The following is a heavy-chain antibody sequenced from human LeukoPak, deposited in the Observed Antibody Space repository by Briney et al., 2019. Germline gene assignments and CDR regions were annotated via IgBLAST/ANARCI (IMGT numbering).Heavy chain of an antibody. Sequence: SETLSLTCTVSGGSISSSSYYWSWIRQPPGKGLEWIGEINHSGSTNYNPSLKSRVTISVDTSKNQFSLKLSSVTAADTAVYYCARLPSGYSYGHGSDNYWGQGTLVTVSS. D-gene: IGHD5-18*01. J-gene: IGHJ4*02. V-gene: IGHV4-39*07. CDR3: ARLPSGYSYGHGSDNY. CDR2: INHSGST. CDR1: GGSISSSSYY.